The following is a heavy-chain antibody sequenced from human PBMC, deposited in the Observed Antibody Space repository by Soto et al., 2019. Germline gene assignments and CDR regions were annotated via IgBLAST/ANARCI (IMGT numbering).Heavy chain of an antibody. CDR1: GGTFSTSA. V-gene: IGHV1-69*12. CDR2: IIPIFGTA. Sequence: QVQLVQSGAEVMQPGSSVRVSCKTSGGTFSTSAISWVRQXPGQGLEWMGGIIPIFGTADYAQKFQGRVTITADESXSTAXXXLXSXXXXXXXXXXXXXXXDRVRLGGNYYYATDVWGQGTTVTVSS. D-gene: IGHD5-12*01. J-gene: IGHJ6*02. CDR3: XXXXDRVRLGGNYYYATDV.